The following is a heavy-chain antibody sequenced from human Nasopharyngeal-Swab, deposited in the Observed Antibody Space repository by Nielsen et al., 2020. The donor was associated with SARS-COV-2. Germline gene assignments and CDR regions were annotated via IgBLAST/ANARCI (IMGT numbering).Heavy chain of an antibody. CDR3: ARMYSTGYYYYGMDV. J-gene: IGHJ6*02. CDR2: INWDDHK. V-gene: IGHV2-70*01. CDR1: GFPLSASGMC. Sequence: SGPTLVKLTQTLTLTCTFSGFPLSASGMCVTWIRQTPGKALEWLALINWDDHKYYSTSLRTRLNISKDTSKNQVVLTMTNMDPVDTGTYYCARMYSTGYYYYGMDVWGQGTTVTVSS. D-gene: IGHD3-10*01.